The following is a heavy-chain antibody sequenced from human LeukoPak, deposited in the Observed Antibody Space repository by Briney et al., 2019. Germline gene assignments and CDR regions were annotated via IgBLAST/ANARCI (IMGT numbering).Heavy chain of an antibody. Sequence: GGSLRLSCAASGFTFSRYSMHWVGQAPGKGLEYVSAISNNGGSAYYGKSVKGRFTISRDNSQNTLDPQIGSLRAEDMAVYYWARTSIAAREADYWGQGTLVTVSS. CDR2: ISNNGGSA. J-gene: IGHJ4*02. V-gene: IGHV3-64*01. CDR3: ARTSIAAREADY. CDR1: GFTFSRYS. D-gene: IGHD6-6*01.